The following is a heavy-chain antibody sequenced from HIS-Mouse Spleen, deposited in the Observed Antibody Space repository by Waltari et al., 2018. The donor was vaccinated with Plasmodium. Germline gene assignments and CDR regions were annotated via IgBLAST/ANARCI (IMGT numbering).Heavy chain of an antibody. D-gene: IGHD3-9*01. Sequence: EVQLVESGGGLVKPGGSLRLSCAASGFTFSYYRMNWVRQAPGKGLEWVSSISSSSSYIYYADSVKCRFTISSDNAKNSLYRQMNSLRAEDTAVYYCAREDILTGYYNDYWYFDLWGRGSLVTVSS. J-gene: IGHJ2*01. CDR3: AREDILTGYYNDYWYFDL. CDR2: ISSSSSYI. V-gene: IGHV3-21*01. CDR1: GFTFSYYR.